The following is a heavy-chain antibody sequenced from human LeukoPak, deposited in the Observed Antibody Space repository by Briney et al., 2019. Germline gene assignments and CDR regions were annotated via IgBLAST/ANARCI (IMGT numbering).Heavy chain of an antibody. Sequence: GGSLRLSCAASGFTVSTNHMSWVRQAPGKGLEWVSLISGDGGSTFYADSVKGRFTISRDNSKNSLYLQMNSLRSDDTALYYCAGESESSGWYDYWGQGTLVTVSP. J-gene: IGHJ4*02. CDR2: ISGDGGST. V-gene: IGHV3-43*02. CDR3: AGESESSGWYDY. CDR1: GFTVSTNH. D-gene: IGHD6-19*01.